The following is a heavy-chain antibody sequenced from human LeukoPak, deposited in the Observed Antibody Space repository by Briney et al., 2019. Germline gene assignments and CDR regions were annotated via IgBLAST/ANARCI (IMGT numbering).Heavy chain of an antibody. CDR3: ARSDPASLTYFDY. V-gene: IGHV3-23*01. CDR1: GFTFSGYV. CDR2: ISGSGGST. J-gene: IGHJ4*02. Sequence: PGGSLRLSCAASGFTFSGYVMTWVRQAPGKGLQWVSGISGSGGSTYYADSVKGRFTISRDNSNNTLYLQMKILRAEDTAGYYCARSDPASLTYFDYWGQGTLVTVSS.